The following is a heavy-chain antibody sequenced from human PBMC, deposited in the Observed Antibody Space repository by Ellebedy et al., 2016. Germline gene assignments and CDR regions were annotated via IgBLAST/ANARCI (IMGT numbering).Heavy chain of an antibody. CDR3: AKARSLGYDMDV. CDR2: VSSDGSSP. CDR1: GFTFRRYT. V-gene: IGHV3-30*04. Sequence: GESLKISCAASGFTFRRYTMLWVRQVPGRGLDWVAFVSSDGSSPFYADSVKGRFTISRDNSKNRVYLQMSSLRVEDTAVYYCAKARSLGYDMDVWGQGTTVTVSS. D-gene: IGHD2-2*01. J-gene: IGHJ6*02.